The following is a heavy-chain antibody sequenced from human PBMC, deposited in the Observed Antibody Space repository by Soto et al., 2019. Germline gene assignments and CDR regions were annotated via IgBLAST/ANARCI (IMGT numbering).Heavy chain of an antibody. D-gene: IGHD3-10*01. CDR1: GFTFSNYA. CDR3: AKDLTSMVRVVLPSP. V-gene: IGHV3-23*01. CDR2: ISGSGVIK. Sequence: EVQLLQSGGGWVQPGGSLRLSCAASGFTFSNYAMAWVRQAPGKGLEWVSYISGSGVIKYYVDSVQGRFTISRDNSNNTLSVQMNSMRVEDTAIYYCAKDLTSMVRVVLPSPWGQGILVTVSS. J-gene: IGHJ5*02.